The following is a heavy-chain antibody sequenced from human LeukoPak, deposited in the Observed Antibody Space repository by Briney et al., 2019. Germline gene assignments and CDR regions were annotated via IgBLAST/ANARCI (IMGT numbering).Heavy chain of an antibody. Sequence: GASVKVSCKVSGYTLTELSMHWVRQAPGKGLEWMGGFDPEDGETIYAQKFQGRVTMTEDTSTDTAYMELSSLRSDDTAVYYCATPVARNYYFDYWGQGTLVTVSS. CDR1: GYTLTELS. CDR2: FDPEDGET. V-gene: IGHV1-24*01. CDR3: ATPVARNYYFDY. D-gene: IGHD5-12*01. J-gene: IGHJ4*02.